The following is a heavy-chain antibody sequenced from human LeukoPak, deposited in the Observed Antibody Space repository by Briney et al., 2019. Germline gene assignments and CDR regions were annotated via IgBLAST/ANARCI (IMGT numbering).Heavy chain of an antibody. J-gene: IGHJ4*02. D-gene: IGHD2-15*01. CDR2: ISGSGGNT. CDR3: AKGAIAALNAHFDY. CDR1: GFTFSSSA. V-gene: IGHV3-23*01. Sequence: PGGSLGLSCAASGFTFSSSAMSWVRQAPGKGLEWVSAISGSGGNTCYADSVKGRFTISRDNSKNTLYLQMNSLRAEDTAVYYCAKGAIAALNAHFDYWGQGTLVTVSS.